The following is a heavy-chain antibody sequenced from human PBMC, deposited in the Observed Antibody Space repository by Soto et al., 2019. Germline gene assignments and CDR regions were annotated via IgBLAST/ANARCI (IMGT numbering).Heavy chain of an antibody. CDR3: AREGHSSSMRDDAFDI. CDR2: IIPNFGTA. D-gene: IGHD6-6*01. V-gene: IGHV1-69*01. Sequence: QVQLVQSGAEVKKPGSSVKVSCKASGGTFSSYAISWVRQAPGQGLEWMGGIIPNFGTANYAQKFQGRVTITADESTSTASMELSSLRSEDTAVYYCAREGHSSSMRDDAFDIWGQGTMVTVSS. CDR1: GGTFSSYA. J-gene: IGHJ3*02.